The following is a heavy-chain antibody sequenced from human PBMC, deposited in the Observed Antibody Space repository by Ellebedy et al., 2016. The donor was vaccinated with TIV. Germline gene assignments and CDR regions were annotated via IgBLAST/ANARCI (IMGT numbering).Heavy chain of an antibody. CDR2: ISYDGSNK. CDR3: ARVGYSSGWPSHFDY. Sequence: PGGSLRLSCAASGFTFSSHAMHWVRQAPGKGLEWVAVISYDGSNKYYADSVKGLFTISRDNFKNTLYLEMNSLRAEDTAVYYCARVGYSSGWPSHFDYWGQGTLVTVSS. V-gene: IGHV3-30-3*01. CDR1: GFTFSSHA. D-gene: IGHD6-19*01. J-gene: IGHJ4*02.